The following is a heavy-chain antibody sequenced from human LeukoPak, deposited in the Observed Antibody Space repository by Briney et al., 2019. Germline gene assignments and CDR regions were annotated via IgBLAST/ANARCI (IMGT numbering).Heavy chain of an antibody. CDR3: ATSTFYCSSTSCYVKAFDY. CDR2: FDPEDGET. Sequence: ASVRGSCKVSGYTLTELSMHWGRQAPGKGREWMGGFDPEDGETIYAQKCQGGVTMTEDTSTDTAYMELSSLRSEDTAVYYCATSTFYCSSTSCYVKAFDYWGQGTLVTVSS. V-gene: IGHV1-24*01. CDR1: GYTLTELS. J-gene: IGHJ4*02. D-gene: IGHD2-2*01.